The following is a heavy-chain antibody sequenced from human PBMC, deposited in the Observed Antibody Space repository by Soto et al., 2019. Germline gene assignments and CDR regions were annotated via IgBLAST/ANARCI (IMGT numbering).Heavy chain of an antibody. CDR1: GYTFISYY. Sequence: ASVKVSCKASGYTFISYYMHWVRQAPGRGLEWLGIVTGTGGSTSYAQKFQDRVTMTSDTSTSTVYMELRSLRSEDTAIYYCARRGSQEVQYGMDVWGQGTTVTVSS. J-gene: IGHJ6*02. D-gene: IGHD6-13*01. CDR2: VTGTGGST. V-gene: IGHV1-46*01. CDR3: ARRGSQEVQYGMDV.